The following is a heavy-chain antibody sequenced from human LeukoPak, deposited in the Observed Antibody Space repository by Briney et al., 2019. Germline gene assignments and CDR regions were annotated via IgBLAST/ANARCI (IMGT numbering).Heavy chain of an antibody. J-gene: IGHJ4*02. CDR2: ISGSAHDV. CDR1: GFTFSDFY. Sequence: PGGSLRLSCAASGFTFSDFYMTWIRQAPGKGLELLSYISGSAHDVNYIDSVRGRFTISRDNAKNSLYLHMNSLTVEDTAVYYCSRDPRHNVYWGQGTLVTVSS. CDR3: SRDPRHNVY. D-gene: IGHD2-8*01. V-gene: IGHV3-11*01.